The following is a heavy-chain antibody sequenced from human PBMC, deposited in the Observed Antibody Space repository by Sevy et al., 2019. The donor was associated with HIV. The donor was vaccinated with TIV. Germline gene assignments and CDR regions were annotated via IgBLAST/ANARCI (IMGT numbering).Heavy chain of an antibody. CDR1: GGSFSGYY. CDR3: ASGRGRLVVYYYYYGMDV. D-gene: IGHD2-15*01. V-gene: IGHV4-34*01. Sequence: SETLSLTCAVYGGSFSGYYWSWIRQPPGKGLEWIGEINHSGSTNYNPSLKSRVTISVDTSKNQFSLKLSSVTAADTAVYYCASGRGRLVVYYYYYGMDVWGQRTTVTVSS. J-gene: IGHJ6*02. CDR2: INHSGST.